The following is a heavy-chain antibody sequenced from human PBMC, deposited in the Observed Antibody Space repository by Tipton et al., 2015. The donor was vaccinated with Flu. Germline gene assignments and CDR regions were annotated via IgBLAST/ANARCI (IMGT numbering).Heavy chain of an antibody. CDR2: ISVSGGST. CDR3: AKDGGRLRYFYYFDY. D-gene: IGHD3-9*01. V-gene: IGHV3-23*01. Sequence: GSLRLSCAASGFTFSTHAMSWVRQGPGEGLEWVSSISVSGGSTYYADPVKGRFTISRDNSKSTLYLQMNSLRAEDTAVYYCAKDGGRLRYFYYFDYWGQGTLVTVSS. CDR1: GFTFSTHA. J-gene: IGHJ4*02.